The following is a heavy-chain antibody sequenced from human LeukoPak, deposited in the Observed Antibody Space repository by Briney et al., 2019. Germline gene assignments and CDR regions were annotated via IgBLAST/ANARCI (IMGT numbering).Heavy chain of an antibody. CDR2: VSVSGSST. J-gene: IGHJ4*02. D-gene: IGHD6-19*01. V-gene: IGHV3-23*01. Sequence: GGSLRLSCAASGFTFSTYVMSWVRQAPGKGLEWVSTVSVSGSSTYYADSVKGRFTISRDNSKNTLYLQMNSLRAEDTAVYYCAKSGGWYVGGFRFDYWGQGTLVTVSS. CDR1: GFTFSTYV. CDR3: AKSGGWYVGGFRFDY.